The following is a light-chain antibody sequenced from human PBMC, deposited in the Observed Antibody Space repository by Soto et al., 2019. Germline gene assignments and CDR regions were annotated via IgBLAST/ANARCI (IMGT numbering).Light chain of an antibody. V-gene: IGKV3-20*01. CDR1: QSVASNY. CDR3: QQYGTSPGYT. CDR2: GAS. J-gene: IGKJ2*01. Sequence: EIVLTQSPGTLSLSPGEWATLSCRASQSVASNYLAWYQQKPGQAPRLLIYGASSRATGIPDRCSGSGSGTDFTLTISRLEPEDFAVYFCQQYGTSPGYTFGQGTKREIK.